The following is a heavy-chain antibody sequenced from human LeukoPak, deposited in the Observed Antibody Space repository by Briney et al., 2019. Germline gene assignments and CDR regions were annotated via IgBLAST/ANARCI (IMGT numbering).Heavy chain of an antibody. Sequence: GESLRISRKGSGYSFTSYWISWVRQMPGKGLEWMGRIDPSDSYANYSPSFQGHVTISADKSISTAYLQWSSLKASDTAMYYCARLLIAAAGTGWYYYYGMDVWGKGTTVTVSS. CDR3: ARLLIAAAGTGWYYYYGMDV. CDR2: IDPSDSYA. V-gene: IGHV5-10-1*01. CDR1: GYSFTSYW. D-gene: IGHD6-13*01. J-gene: IGHJ6*04.